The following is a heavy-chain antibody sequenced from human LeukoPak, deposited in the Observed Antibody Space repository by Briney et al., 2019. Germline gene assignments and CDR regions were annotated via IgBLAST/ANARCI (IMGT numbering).Heavy chain of an antibody. CDR1: GFTFSDYW. D-gene: IGHD3-3*01. V-gene: IGHV3-74*01. J-gene: IGHJ4*02. CDR2: INSDGSST. CDR3: ARAKSGYSHFDY. Sequence: PGGSLRLSCAVSGFTFSDYWMHWVRQAPGKGLVWVSRINSDGSSTNYADSVKGRFTISRDNAKNTLYLQMNSLRAEDTAVYYCARAKSGYSHFDYWGQGTLVTVSS.